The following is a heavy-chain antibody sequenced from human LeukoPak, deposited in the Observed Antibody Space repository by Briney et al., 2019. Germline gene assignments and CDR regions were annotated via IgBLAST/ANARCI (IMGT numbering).Heavy chain of an antibody. CDR3: AKDPPYCSGGSCYSFVYY. D-gene: IGHD2-15*01. CDR1: GFTFSSYG. CDR2: IRYDGSNK. Sequence: PGGSLRLSCAASGFTFSSYGMHWVRQAPGKGLEWVAFIRYDGSNKYYADSVKGRFTISRDNSKNTLYLQMNSLRAEDTAVYYCAKDPPYCSGGSCYSFVYYWGQGTLVTVSS. V-gene: IGHV3-30*02. J-gene: IGHJ4*02.